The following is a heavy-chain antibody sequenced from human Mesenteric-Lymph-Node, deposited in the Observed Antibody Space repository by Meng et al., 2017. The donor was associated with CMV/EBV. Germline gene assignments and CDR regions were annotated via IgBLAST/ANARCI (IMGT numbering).Heavy chain of an antibody. CDR3: ARHQRWLKSEGGFNY. CDR1: GGSFSGYY. D-gene: IGHD4-23*01. V-gene: IGHV4-34*01. J-gene: IGHJ4*02. Sequence: QGHLQQGGPGLLKPSETLSLTCAVYGGSFSGYYWSWIRQPPGKGLEWIGEINHSGSTNYNPSLKSRVTISVDTSKNQFSLKLSSVTAADTAVYYCARHQRWLKSEGGFNYWGQGTLVTVSS. CDR2: INHSGST.